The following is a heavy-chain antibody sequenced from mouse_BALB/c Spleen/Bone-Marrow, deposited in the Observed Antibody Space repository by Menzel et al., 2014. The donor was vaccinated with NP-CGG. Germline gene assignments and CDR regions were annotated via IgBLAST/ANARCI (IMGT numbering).Heavy chain of an antibody. CDR3: ASSRAPAY. CDR2: IYPGDGDT. J-gene: IGHJ3*01. CDR1: GYTFTSYG. Sequence: VQLQQSGAELARPGASVKLSCKASGYTFTSYGMQWVKQRPGQGLEWIGAIYPGDGDTRYTQKFKGKATLTADKSSSKAYRQLSSLASKDSAAYYGASSRAPAYWGQGTLVTVSA. V-gene: IGHV1-87*01. D-gene: IGHD3-3*01.